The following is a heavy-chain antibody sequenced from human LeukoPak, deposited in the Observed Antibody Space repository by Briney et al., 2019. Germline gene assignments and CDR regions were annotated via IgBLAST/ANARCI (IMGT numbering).Heavy chain of an antibody. CDR3: ERDRDYGDYHFDY. D-gene: IGHD4-17*01. V-gene: IGHV1-69*04. CDR1: GCTFSSYA. J-gene: IGHJ4*02. CDR2: INPILGIA. Sequence: GSSVKVSCKASGCTFSSYAINWVRQAPGQGLEWMGRINPILGIANYAQKFQGRVTITGDKSTSTAYMELSSLRSEDTAVYYCERDRDYGDYHFDYWGQGTLVTVSS.